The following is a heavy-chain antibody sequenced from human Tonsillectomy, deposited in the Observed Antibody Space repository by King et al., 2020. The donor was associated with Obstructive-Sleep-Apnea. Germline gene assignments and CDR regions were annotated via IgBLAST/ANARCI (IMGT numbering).Heavy chain of an antibody. V-gene: IGHV3-23*04. Sequence: VQLVESGGALIQTGGSLRLSCAASGLIFSNYAMSWVRQAPGKGLEWVSGIGGSTTGTFYADSVKGRFTTSRDNSRKTLYLQMNSLRVEDTAVYYCAKHMLESCAEISDWGPGTLVTVSS. D-gene: IGHD1-1*01. J-gene: IGHJ4*02. CDR2: IGGSTTGT. CDR3: AKHMLESCAEISD. CDR1: GLIFSNYA.